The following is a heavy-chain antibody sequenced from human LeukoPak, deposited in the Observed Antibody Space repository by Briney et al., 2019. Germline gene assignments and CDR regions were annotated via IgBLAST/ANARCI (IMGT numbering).Heavy chain of an antibody. D-gene: IGHD2-2*01. CDR3: ARFDCFGASCHFDH. Sequence: SETLSVTCTVSSGFIGNYYWSWVRQPPGKGLECIAYIHYTGSAGYNPSLKSRVTISVDTSKNQFSLKMRSVTAADTAVYYCARFDCFGASCHFDHWGQGTLVPVSS. CDR1: SGFIGNYY. CDR2: IHYTGSA. V-gene: IGHV4-59*08. J-gene: IGHJ4*02.